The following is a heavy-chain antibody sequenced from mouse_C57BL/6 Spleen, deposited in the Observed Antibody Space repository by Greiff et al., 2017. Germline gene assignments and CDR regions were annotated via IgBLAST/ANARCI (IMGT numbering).Heavy chain of an antibody. V-gene: IGHV1-80*01. CDR1: GYTFSSYW. J-gene: IGHJ2*01. Sequence: QVQLKQSGAELVKPGASVKISCTASGYTFSSYWMNWVKQRPGKGLEWIGQIYPGDGDTNYNGKFKGKATLTADKSSSTAYMQLSSLTSEDSAVYFCARSLSGYLIDYWGQGTTLTVSS. D-gene: IGHD3-1*01. CDR3: ARSLSGYLIDY. CDR2: IYPGDGDT.